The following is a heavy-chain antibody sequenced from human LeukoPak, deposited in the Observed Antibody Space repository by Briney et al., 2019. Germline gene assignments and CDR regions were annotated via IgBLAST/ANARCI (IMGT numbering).Heavy chain of an antibody. V-gene: IGHV3-23*01. CDR3: APDPNKWLRNY. CDR2: ISGSGGST. Sequence: TGGSLRLSCAASGFTFSSYAMTWVRQAPGKGLEWVSTISGSGGSTYYADSVKGRFTISRDNSKNTLCLQMNSLRAEDTAVYYCAPDPNKWLRNYWGQGTLVTVSS. D-gene: IGHD5-12*01. J-gene: IGHJ4*02. CDR1: GFTFSSYA.